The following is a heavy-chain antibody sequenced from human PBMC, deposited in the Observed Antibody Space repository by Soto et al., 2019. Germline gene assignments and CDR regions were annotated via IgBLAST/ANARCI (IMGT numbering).Heavy chain of an antibody. Sequence: QLVESGGGLVQPGGSLRISCAASGSTFGSYWMHWVRQAPGKGLVWLSRIDDDGSAVYADSVKGRFTTSRDNAKNTVYLQMNSLRDEDTAVYYCARDIPHHWFDAWGQGTLVTVSS. CDR2: IDDDGSA. J-gene: IGHJ5*02. CDR3: ARDIPHHWFDA. D-gene: IGHD2-21*01. V-gene: IGHV3-74*01. CDR1: GSTFGSYW.